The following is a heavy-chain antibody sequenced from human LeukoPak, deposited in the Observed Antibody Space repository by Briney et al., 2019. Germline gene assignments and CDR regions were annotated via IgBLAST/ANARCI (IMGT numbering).Heavy chain of an antibody. J-gene: IGHJ6*03. Sequence: ASVKVSCKASGYTFTGYYMHWVRQAPGQGLEWMGWINPNTGDTNYAQKFQGRVTMTRDTSSSTAYMELRSLRSDDTAVYYCARVSGSSSWRDYMDVWGKGTTVTVSS. CDR3: ARVSGSSSWRDYMDV. D-gene: IGHD6-13*01. V-gene: IGHV1-2*02. CDR1: GYTFTGYY. CDR2: INPNTGDT.